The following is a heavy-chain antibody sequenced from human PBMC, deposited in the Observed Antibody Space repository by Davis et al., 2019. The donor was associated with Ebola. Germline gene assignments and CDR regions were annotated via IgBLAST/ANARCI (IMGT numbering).Heavy chain of an antibody. D-gene: IGHD3-22*01. CDR2: ISYSGST. CDR1: GGPFSSSSYY. V-gene: IGHV4-39*01. J-gene: IGHJ4*02. Sequence: MPGGSLRLSCTVSGGPFSSSSYYRCWIRQAPGKGMEWIGRISYSGSTYYDPSIKSRVTISVATSKNQFSRKLSSVTAADTAVYYCARGAITYYYDSSGYGVSYYFDYWGQGTLVTVSS. CDR3: ARGAITYYYDSSGYGVSYYFDY.